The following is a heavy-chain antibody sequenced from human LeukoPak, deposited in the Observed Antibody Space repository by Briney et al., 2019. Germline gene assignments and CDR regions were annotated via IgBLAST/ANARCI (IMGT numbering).Heavy chain of an antibody. CDR2: IKQDGSEK. V-gene: IGHV3-7*05. J-gene: IGHJ5*02. D-gene: IGHD1-26*01. CDR3: ATGLVGANR. CDR1: GIPFSSYW. Sequence: PGGSLRLSCAASGIPFSSYWMSWVGQGPGKGLEWVANIKQDGSEKYYVGSVKGRFTISRDNAKNSLYLQMNSLRADDTAVYYCATGLVGANRWGQGTLVTVSS.